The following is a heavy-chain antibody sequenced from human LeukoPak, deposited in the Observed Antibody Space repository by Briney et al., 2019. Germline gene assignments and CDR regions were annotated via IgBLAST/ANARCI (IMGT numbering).Heavy chain of an antibody. CDR2: IYTSGST. CDR1: GGSISSGSYY. Sequence: SETLSLTCTVSGGSISSGSYYWSWIRQPTGKGLEWIGRIYTSGSTNYNPSLKSRVTISVDTSKNQFSLKLSSVTAADTAVYYCARQYLGYFDLWGRGTLVTVSS. CDR3: ARQYLGYFDL. V-gene: IGHV4-61*02. J-gene: IGHJ2*01. D-gene: IGHD2-2*01.